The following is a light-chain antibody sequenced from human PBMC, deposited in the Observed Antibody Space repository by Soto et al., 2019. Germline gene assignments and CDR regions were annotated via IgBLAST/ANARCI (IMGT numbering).Light chain of an antibody. Sequence: EIVLTQSPGTLSLSPGETATLSCRASQSVSSNLAWYQQKPGQAPRLLIHGASYRATGIPDRFSGRGSGTEFTLAITRLPSEDFAVFYCQQSNPWPLTFG. CDR1: QSVSSN. CDR3: QQSNPWPLT. CDR2: GAS. J-gene: IGKJ3*01. V-gene: IGKV3-15*01.